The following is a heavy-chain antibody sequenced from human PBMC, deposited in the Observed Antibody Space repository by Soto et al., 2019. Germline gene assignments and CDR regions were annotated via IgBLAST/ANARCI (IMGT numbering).Heavy chain of an antibody. CDR2: IKSKNDGGTT. D-gene: IGHD2-21*02. Sequence: GSLRLSCAASGFTFSNAWMSWVHQAPGRGLEWVGRIKSKNDGGTTDYAAPVKGRFTISRDDSKNTLYLQMNSLKTEDTAVYYCTTDREVTQPLGYWGQGTLVTVSS. V-gene: IGHV3-15*01. J-gene: IGHJ4*02. CDR3: TTDREVTQPLGY. CDR1: GFTFSNAW.